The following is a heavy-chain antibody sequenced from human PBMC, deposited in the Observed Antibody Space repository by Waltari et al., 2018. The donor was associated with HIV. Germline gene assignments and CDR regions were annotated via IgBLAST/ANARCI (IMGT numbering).Heavy chain of an antibody. D-gene: IGHD3-16*02. CDR1: GGSISSYY. J-gene: IGHJ4*02. CDR2: IYTSGST. V-gene: IGHV4-4*07. Sequence: QVQLQESGPGLVKPSETLSLTCTVSGGSISSYYWSWIRQPAGKGLEWIGRIYTSGSTNYNPSLKSRVTMSVDTSKNQFSLKLSSVTAADTAVYYCAGTYYDYVWGSYRPPHFDYWGQGTLVTVSS. CDR3: AGTYYDYVWGSYRPPHFDY.